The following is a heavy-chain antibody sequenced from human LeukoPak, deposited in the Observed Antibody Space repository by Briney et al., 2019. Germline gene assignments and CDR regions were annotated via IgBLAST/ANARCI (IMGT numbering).Heavy chain of an antibody. CDR3: ARYTSNVVGKRHYFDY. CDR2: ISSSSSYI. Sequence: PGGSLRLSCVASGFTFSSYEMNWVRQAPGKGLEWVSSISSSSSYIYYADSVKGRFTISRDNAKNSLYLQMNSLRAEDTAVYYCARYTSNVVGKRHYFDYWGQGTLVTVSS. J-gene: IGHJ4*02. D-gene: IGHD1-26*01. V-gene: IGHV3-21*01. CDR1: GFTFSSYE.